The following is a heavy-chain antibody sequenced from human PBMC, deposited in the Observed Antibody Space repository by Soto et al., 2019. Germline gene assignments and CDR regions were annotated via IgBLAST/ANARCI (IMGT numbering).Heavy chain of an antibody. Sequence: PGGSLRLSCAASGFTFSSYSMNWVLQAPGKGLEWVSYISSSSSTIYYADSVKGRFTISRDNAKNSLYLQMNSLRAEDTAVYYCARDFVVVVPAAVTQAEFYYYYGMDVWGQGATVTVSS. D-gene: IGHD2-2*01. CDR2: ISSSSSTI. V-gene: IGHV3-48*01. CDR3: ARDFVVVVPAAVTQAEFYYYYGMDV. J-gene: IGHJ6*02. CDR1: GFTFSSYS.